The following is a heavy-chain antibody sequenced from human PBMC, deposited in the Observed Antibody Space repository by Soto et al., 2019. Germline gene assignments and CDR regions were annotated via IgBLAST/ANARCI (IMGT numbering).Heavy chain of an antibody. J-gene: IGHJ4*02. CDR3: ARGVRGYSGYDDFDY. CDR1: GFTFSSYA. CDR2: ISSNGGST. V-gene: IGHV3-64*01. Sequence: EVQLVESGGGLVQPGGALRLSCAASGFTFSSYAMHWVHQAPGKGLEYVSAISSNGGSTYYANSVKGRFTISRDNSKNRLDLHMGSLRAEDMAVYYCARGVRGYSGYDDFDYWGQGTLVTVSS. D-gene: IGHD5-12*01.